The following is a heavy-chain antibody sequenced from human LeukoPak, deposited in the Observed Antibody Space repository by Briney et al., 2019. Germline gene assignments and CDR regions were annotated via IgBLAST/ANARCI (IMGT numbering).Heavy chain of an antibody. J-gene: IGHJ6*03. Sequence: SETLSLTCTVSGVSISSYYWSWIRQPPGKGLEWIGYIYTSGSTNYNPSLKSRVTISVDTSKNQFSLKLSSVTAADTAVYYCARQNRDIVVVPAAILRYYYMDVWGKGTTVTVSS. CDR1: GVSISSYY. CDR2: IYTSGST. V-gene: IGHV4-59*08. D-gene: IGHD2-2*01. CDR3: ARQNRDIVVVPAAILRYYYMDV.